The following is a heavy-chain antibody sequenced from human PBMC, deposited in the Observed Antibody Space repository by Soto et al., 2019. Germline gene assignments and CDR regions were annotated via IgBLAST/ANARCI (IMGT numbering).Heavy chain of an antibody. CDR3: ARAPRGGCDSTNCYSWFDP. V-gene: IGHV3-74*01. CDR1: GFTFSSYW. CDR2: INSDGSGT. Sequence: PGGSLRLSCAASGFTFSSYWMHWVRQVPGKGQVWVSGINSDGSGTRYADYVKGRFNISRDNAKNTLYLQMNSLRAEDTAVYYCARAPRGGCDSTNCYSWFDPWGQGTLVTISS. J-gene: IGHJ5*02. D-gene: IGHD2-2*01.